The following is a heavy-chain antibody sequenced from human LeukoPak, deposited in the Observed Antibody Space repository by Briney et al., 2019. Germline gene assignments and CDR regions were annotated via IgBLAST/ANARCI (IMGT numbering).Heavy chain of an antibody. V-gene: IGHV3-7*01. CDR3: ATYSTRNAREFQS. J-gene: IGHJ1*01. CDR1: GFTFSSYA. CDR2: IKTDASEK. D-gene: IGHD4-11*01. Sequence: GGSLRLSCAASGFTFSSYAMTWVRQAPGKGLEWVANIKTDASEKYYADSVKGRFTISRDNAKMLLYLQMNSLRVEDTAVYYCATYSTRNAREFQSWGQGTLVTVSS.